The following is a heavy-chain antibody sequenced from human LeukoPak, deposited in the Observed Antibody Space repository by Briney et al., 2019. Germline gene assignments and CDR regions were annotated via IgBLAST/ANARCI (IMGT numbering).Heavy chain of an antibody. Sequence: GGPLRLSCAASGFTFSRYWMSWVRQAPGKGLEWVANIKQDGSEEYYVDSVKGRFTISRDNAKNSLYLQMSSLRGEDTAVYYCAKVRGSWGFAFDDWGQGTMVTVSS. J-gene: IGHJ3*01. V-gene: IGHV3-7*01. CDR2: IKQDGSEE. D-gene: IGHD6-13*01. CDR1: GFTFSRYW. CDR3: AKVRGSWGFAFDD.